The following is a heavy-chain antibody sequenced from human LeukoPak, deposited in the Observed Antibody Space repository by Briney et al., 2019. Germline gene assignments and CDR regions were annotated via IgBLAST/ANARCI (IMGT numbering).Heavy chain of an antibody. CDR1: GYTFMTHG. CDR3: ARDRYEDSSSRVFDY. CDR2: ISTFNGNT. J-gene: IGHJ4*02. Sequence: GASVKVSCKASGYTFMTHGISWVRQAPGQGLEWMGWISTFNGNTYYAQNLQGRLTMTTDTSTSTAYMELTNLRSDDTALYYCARDRYEDSSSRVFDYWGQGTLVTVSS. D-gene: IGHD6-6*01. V-gene: IGHV1-18*01.